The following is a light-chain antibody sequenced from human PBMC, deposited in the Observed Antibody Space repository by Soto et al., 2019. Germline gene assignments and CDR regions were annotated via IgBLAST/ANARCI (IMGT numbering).Light chain of an antibody. CDR1: QSVSSSY. V-gene: IGKV3-20*01. Sequence: EIVLTQSPGTLSLSPGARATLSCRASQSVSSSYLAWYQQKPGQAPRLLIYGASSRATGIPDRFSGSGSGTDGTITISRLEPEDVEVYDGQQYGSSPWTFGQGTKVDIK. CDR2: GAS. J-gene: IGKJ1*01. CDR3: QQYGSSPWT.